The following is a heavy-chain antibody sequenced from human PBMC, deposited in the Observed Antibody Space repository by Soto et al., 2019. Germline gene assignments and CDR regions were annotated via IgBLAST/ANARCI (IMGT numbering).Heavy chain of an antibody. J-gene: IGHJ5*02. D-gene: IGHD3-3*01. CDR3: ARALRFLEWLTRDANWFDP. Sequence: ASVKVSCKASGYTFTSYAMHWVRQAPGQRLEWMGWINAGNGNTKYSQKFQGRVTITRDTSASTAYMELSSLRSEDTAVYYCARALRFLEWLTRDANWFDPWGQGTLVTVSS. CDR1: GYTFTSYA. CDR2: INAGNGNT. V-gene: IGHV1-3*01.